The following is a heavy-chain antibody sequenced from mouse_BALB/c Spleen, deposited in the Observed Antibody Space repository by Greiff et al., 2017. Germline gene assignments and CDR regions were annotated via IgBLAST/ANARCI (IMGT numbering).Heavy chain of an antibody. J-gene: IGHJ3*01. D-gene: IGHD3-1*01. Sequence: DVKLVESGGGLVQPGGSLRLSCATSGFTFTDYYMSWVRQPPGKALEWLGFIRNKANGYTTEYSASVKGRFTISRDNSQSILYLQMNTLRAEDSATYYCASHSSGYVPFAYWGQGTLVTVSA. CDR3: ASHSSGYVPFAY. V-gene: IGHV7-3*02. CDR1: GFTFTDYY. CDR2: IRNKANGYTT.